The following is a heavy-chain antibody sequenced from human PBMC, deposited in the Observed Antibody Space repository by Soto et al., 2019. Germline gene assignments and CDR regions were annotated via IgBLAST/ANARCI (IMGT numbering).Heavy chain of an antibody. Sequence: QVQLQESGPGLVKPSQTLSLTCTVSGGSISSVYYCRCWIRQSPDRALQWTGHIYYGGSTYNNPSLTSRVTIPVDTSKNQFSLQLSSVNAADAAVYYCARGPSGDKVDYWGQGILVTVSS. V-gene: IGHV4-30-4*01. D-gene: IGHD7-27*01. CDR2: IYYGGST. CDR3: ARGPSGDKVDY. CDR1: GGSISSVYYC. J-gene: IGHJ4*02.